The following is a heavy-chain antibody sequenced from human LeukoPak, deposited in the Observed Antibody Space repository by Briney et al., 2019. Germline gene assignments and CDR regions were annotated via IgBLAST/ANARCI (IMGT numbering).Heavy chain of an antibody. V-gene: IGHV3-48*02. CDR3: ARVGDGHSVNYLDS. CDR2: ISFTSSTV. D-gene: IGHD5-24*01. Sequence: GESLRLSCAASGFTFTNYGMTCVRQAPGKGLEWVSYISFTSSTVYYADSVKGRFTVSRDNVRSSLYLHMDNLRDEDTAIFYCARVGDGHSVNYLDSWGQGTLVTVSS. J-gene: IGHJ4*02. CDR1: GFTFTNYG.